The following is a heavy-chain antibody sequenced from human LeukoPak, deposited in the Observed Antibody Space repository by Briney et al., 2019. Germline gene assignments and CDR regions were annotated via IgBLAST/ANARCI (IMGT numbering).Heavy chain of an antibody. Sequence: GGSLRLSCAASGFTFSNYEMNWVRQAPGKGLEWVSYISNSGSTIYYADSVKGRFTISRGNAKKSLYLQMKSLRAEDTAVYYCARSLFWDILTPGAFDIWGQGTMVTVSS. CDR1: GFTFSNYE. CDR2: ISNSGSTI. J-gene: IGHJ3*02. CDR3: ARSLFWDILTPGAFDI. D-gene: IGHD3-9*01. V-gene: IGHV3-48*03.